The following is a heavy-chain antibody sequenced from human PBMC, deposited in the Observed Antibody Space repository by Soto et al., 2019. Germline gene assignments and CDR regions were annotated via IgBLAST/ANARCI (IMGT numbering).Heavy chain of an antibody. CDR2: INTANDDT. CDR3: ARDEGVASVN. D-gene: IGHD1-26*01. J-gene: IGHJ4*02. CDR1: GYTFSSSP. V-gene: IGHV1-3*04. Sequence: ESSVKVSCKASGYTFSSSPLHWVRQAPGQRPEWMGWINTANDDTKYSQKFQDRVTLTRDTSASTAYMEVSSLTPEDTAVYYCARDEGVASVNWGQGTRGTVSS.